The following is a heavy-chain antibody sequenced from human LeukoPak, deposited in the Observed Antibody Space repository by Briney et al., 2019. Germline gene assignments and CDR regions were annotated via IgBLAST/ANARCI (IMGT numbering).Heavy chain of an antibody. CDR1: GFTFSSYS. CDR2: IYSDGNT. J-gene: IGHJ4*02. Sequence: PGGSLRLSCAASGFTFSSYSMNWVRQAPGKGLEWVSVIYSDGNTYYADSVKGRFTISRDNSKNTLYLQMNSLRAEDTAVYYCARGSQWLRSFDYWGQGTLVTVSS. CDR3: ARGSQWLRSFDY. D-gene: IGHD5-12*01. V-gene: IGHV3-53*01.